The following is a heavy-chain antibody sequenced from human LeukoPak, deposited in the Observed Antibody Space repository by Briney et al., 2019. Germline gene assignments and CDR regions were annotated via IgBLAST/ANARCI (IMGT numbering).Heavy chain of an antibody. CDR3: ARRPFGREGGRVFDY. D-gene: IGHD3-10*01. Sequence: ASVKVSCKASGYTFTSYDINWVRQATGQGLEWMGWMNPNSGITGYAQKFQGRVTMTRNTSISTAYMELSSLRSEDTAVYYCARRPFGREGGRVFDYWGQGTLVTVSS. CDR1: GYTFTSYD. J-gene: IGHJ4*02. V-gene: IGHV1-8*01. CDR2: MNPNSGIT.